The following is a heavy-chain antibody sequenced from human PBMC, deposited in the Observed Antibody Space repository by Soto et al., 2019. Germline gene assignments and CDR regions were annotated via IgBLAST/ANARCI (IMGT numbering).Heavy chain of an antibody. CDR2: ISSSGSTI. CDR1: GFTITTYA. CDR3: ARDLAPFGY. V-gene: IGHV3-48*03. D-gene: IGHD3-16*01. J-gene: IGHJ4*02. Sequence: GGSLRLSCAAAGFTITTYAMSWVRQAPGKGLEWVSYISSSGSTIYYADPVKGRFTISRDNAKNSLYLQMNSLRAEDTAVYYCARDLAPFGYWGQGTLVTVSS.